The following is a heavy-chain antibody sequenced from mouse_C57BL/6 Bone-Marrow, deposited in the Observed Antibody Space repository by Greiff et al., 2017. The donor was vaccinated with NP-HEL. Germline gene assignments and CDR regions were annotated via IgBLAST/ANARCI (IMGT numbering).Heavy chain of an antibody. J-gene: IGHJ4*01. D-gene: IGHD4-1*01. CDR1: GYTFTDYY. CDR2: INPNNGGT. Sequence: EVQLQQSGPELVKPGASVKISCKASGYTFTDYYMNWVKQSPGKSLEWIGDINPNNGGTSYNQKFKGKATLTVDKSSSTAYMELRSLTSEDSAVYYCARRNWPHYYAMDYWGQGTSVTVSS. V-gene: IGHV1-26*01. CDR3: ARRNWPHYYAMDY.